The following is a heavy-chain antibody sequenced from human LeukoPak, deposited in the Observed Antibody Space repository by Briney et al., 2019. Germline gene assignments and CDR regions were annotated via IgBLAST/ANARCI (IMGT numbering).Heavy chain of an antibody. CDR1: GGSISSYY. CDR2: IYYSGST. D-gene: IGHD1-26*01. J-gene: IGHJ6*03. Sequence: SETLSPTCTVSGGSISSYYWSWIRQPPGKGLGWIGYIYYSGSTNYNPSLKSRVTISVDTSKNQFSLKLSSVTAADTAVYYCARVGAGSSYYYYYYMDVWGKGTTVAISS. CDR3: ARVGAGSSYYYYYYMDV. V-gene: IGHV4-59*01.